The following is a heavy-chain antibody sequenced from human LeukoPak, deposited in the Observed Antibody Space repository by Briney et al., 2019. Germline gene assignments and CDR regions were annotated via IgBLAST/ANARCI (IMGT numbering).Heavy chain of an antibody. J-gene: IGHJ6*02. CDR2: MNPNSGNT. CDR1: GYTFTSYD. V-gene: IGHV1-8*01. D-gene: IGHD2-2*01. CDR3: ARSGVVVPAAMNYYYGMDV. Sequence: ASVKVSCKASGYTFTSYDINWVRPATGQGLEWMGWMNPNSGNTGYAQKFQGRVTMTRNTSISTAYMELSSLRSEDTAVYYCARSGVVVPAAMNYYYGMDVWGQGTTVTVSS.